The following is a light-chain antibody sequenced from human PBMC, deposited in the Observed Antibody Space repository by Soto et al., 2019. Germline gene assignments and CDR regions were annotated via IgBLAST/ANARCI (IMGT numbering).Light chain of an antibody. J-gene: IGLJ2*01. CDR2: RDF. CDR1: NIGRKN. CDR3: QVWDSNVV. V-gene: IGLV3-9*01. Sequence: SYELTQPLSVSVALGQTATITCGGNNIGRKNVHWYQQKPGQAPVLVIYRDFNRPSGIPERFSGSNSGNTATLTISRAQAGDEADYYCQVWDSNVVFGGGTKVTVL.